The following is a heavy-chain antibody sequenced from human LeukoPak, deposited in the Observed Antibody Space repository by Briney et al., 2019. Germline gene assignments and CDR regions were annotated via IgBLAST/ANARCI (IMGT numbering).Heavy chain of an antibody. CDR2: IYWDDDK. V-gene: IGHV2-5*02. J-gene: IGHJ6*01. CDR3: ARRGNTGRGMDV. D-gene: IGHD5-18*01. Sequence: ESGPTLVNPTQTLTVTCTFSGFSLNTRGVGVGWIRQPPGKALEWLAFIYWDDDKRYSPSLKSRLTITKDTSKNQVVLTMTNMDPVHTATYYCARRGNTGRGMDVWGQGTTVTVSS. CDR1: GFSLNTRGVG.